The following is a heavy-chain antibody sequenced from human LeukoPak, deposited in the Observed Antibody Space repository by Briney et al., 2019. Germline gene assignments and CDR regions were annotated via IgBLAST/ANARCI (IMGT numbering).Heavy chain of an antibody. J-gene: IGHJ4*02. CDR1: GGTVSSYA. D-gene: IGHD6-19*01. Sequence: SVKVSCKASGGTVSSYAISWVRQAPGQGLEWMGGIIPIFGTANYAQKFQGRVTITADESTSTAYMELSSLRSEDTAVYYCARGGIAVAGTPYNYWGQGTLVTVPS. CDR3: ARGGIAVAGTPYNY. V-gene: IGHV1-69*13. CDR2: IIPIFGTA.